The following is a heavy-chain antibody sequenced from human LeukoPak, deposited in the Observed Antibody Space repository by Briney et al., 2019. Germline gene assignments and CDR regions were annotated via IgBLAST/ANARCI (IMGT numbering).Heavy chain of an antibody. CDR3: ARELIMVRGVIGY. Sequence: PGGSLRLSCAASGFTFSSYGMHWVRQAPGKGLEWVAFIVYDGSDKYYADSVKGRFTISRDNAKNSLYLQMNGLRAEDTAVYYCARELIMVRGVIGYWGQGTLVTVSS. CDR1: GFTFSSYG. J-gene: IGHJ4*02. D-gene: IGHD3-10*01. CDR2: IVYDGSDK. V-gene: IGHV3-33*05.